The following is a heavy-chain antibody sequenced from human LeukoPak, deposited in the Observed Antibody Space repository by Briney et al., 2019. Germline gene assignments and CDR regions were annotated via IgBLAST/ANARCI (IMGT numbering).Heavy chain of an antibody. CDR2: ISRDGGST. Sequence: GGSLRLSCAASGFTFDDYAMHWVRQAPRGGLEWVSLISRDGGSTYYADSVKGRFTIYRDNSKNSMYLQMNSLRTEDTALYYCAKARVVVREGQIDYWGQGTLVTVSS. D-gene: IGHD2-2*01. J-gene: IGHJ4*02. CDR1: GFTFDDYA. V-gene: IGHV3-43*02. CDR3: AKARVVVREGQIDY.